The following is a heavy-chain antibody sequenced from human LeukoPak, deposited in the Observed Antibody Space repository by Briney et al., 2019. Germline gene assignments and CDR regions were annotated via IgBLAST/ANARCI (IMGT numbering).Heavy chain of an antibody. CDR3: AKDPSSGGGSYYFDY. D-gene: IGHD2-15*01. J-gene: IGHJ4*02. Sequence: GGSLRLSCAASGFTVSSYYMNWVRQAPGKELEWVSGISWNSGSIGYADSVKGRFTITRDNAKNSLYLQMNSLRAEDTALYYCAKDPSSGGGSYYFDYWGQGTLVTVSS. V-gene: IGHV3-9*01. CDR1: GFTVSSYY. CDR2: ISWNSGSI.